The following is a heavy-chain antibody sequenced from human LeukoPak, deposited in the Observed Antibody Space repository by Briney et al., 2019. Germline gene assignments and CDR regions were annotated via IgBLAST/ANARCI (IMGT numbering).Heavy chain of an antibody. CDR2: IKQDGSEK. CDR1: GFTFSSYG. V-gene: IGHV3-7*01. Sequence: GGSLRLSCAASGFTFSSYGMHWVRQAPGKGLEWVANIKQDGSEKYYVDSVKGRFTISRDNSKNSLYLQMNSLRAEDTAVYYCARFRDYFDYWGQGTLVTVSS. CDR3: ARFRDYFDY. J-gene: IGHJ4*02.